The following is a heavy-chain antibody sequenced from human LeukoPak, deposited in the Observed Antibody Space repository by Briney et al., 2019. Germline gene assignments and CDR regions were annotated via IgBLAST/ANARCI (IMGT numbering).Heavy chain of an antibody. CDR1: GGSISSSSYY. Sequence: PSETLSLTCTVSGGSISSSSYYWGWIRQPPGKGLEWIGSIYYSGSTYYNPSLKSRVTISVDTSKNQFSLKLSSVTAADTAVYYGARSDYGDKSLDYGGRGTLVTVS. CDR2: IYYSGST. CDR3: ARSDYGDKSLDY. D-gene: IGHD4-17*01. J-gene: IGHJ4*02. V-gene: IGHV4-39*01.